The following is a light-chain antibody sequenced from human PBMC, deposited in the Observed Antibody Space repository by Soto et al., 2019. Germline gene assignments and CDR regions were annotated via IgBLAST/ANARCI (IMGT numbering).Light chain of an antibody. Sequence: EIVLTQSPVTLSLSPWERATLSCRASQSVSSYLAWYQQKPGQAPRLLIYDASNRATGIPARFSGSGSGTDFTLTISSLEPEDFAVYYCQQRSNWSETFGQGTKVDIK. CDR3: QQRSNWSET. J-gene: IGKJ1*01. V-gene: IGKV3-11*01. CDR2: DAS. CDR1: QSVSSY.